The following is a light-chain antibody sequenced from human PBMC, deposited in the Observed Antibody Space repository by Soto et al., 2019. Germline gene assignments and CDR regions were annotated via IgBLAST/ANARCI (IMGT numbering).Light chain of an antibody. CDR1: SSDVGGYNY. Sequence: QSVLTQPASVPGSPGQSITISCTGTSSDVGGYNYVSWYQQHPGNAPRLMIYEVSNRPSGVSNRFSGSKSGNTASLTISGLQAEDEADYYCSSYTSSSTLYVFGTGTKVTVL. CDR2: EVS. V-gene: IGLV2-14*01. CDR3: SSYTSSSTLYV. J-gene: IGLJ1*01.